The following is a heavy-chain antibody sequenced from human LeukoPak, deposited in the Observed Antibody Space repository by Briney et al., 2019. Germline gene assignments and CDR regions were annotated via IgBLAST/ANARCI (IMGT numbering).Heavy chain of an antibody. CDR3: ARGYTCGY. V-gene: IGHV3-7*04. Sequence: PGGSLRLSCAASGFTFSTYWMSWVRQAPGKGLEWVANIKEDGSEINYADSVRGRFTISRDNAKNSLYLQMNSLRAEDTAVYYCARGYTCGYWGQGTLVIVS. CDR1: GFTFSTYW. D-gene: IGHD5-18*01. J-gene: IGHJ4*02. CDR2: IKEDGSEI.